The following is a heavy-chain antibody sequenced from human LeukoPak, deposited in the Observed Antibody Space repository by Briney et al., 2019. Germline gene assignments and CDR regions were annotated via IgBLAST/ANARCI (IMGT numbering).Heavy chain of an antibody. CDR3: AKDKALPQYSSSWYVGNYYYGMDV. Sequence: GGSLRLSCAASGFTFSSYAMSWVRQAPGKGLEWVSAISGSGGSTYYADSVKGRFTISRDNSKNTLYLQMNSLRAEDTAVYYCAKDKALPQYSSSWYVGNYYYGMDVWGQGTTVTVSS. D-gene: IGHD6-13*01. V-gene: IGHV3-23*01. CDR1: GFTFSSYA. CDR2: ISGSGGST. J-gene: IGHJ6*02.